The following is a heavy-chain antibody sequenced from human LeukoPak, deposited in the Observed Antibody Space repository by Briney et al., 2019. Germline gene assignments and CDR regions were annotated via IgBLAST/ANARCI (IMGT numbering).Heavy chain of an antibody. CDR3: ARGYSYGYGFDY. CDR1: GYTFPSYG. J-gene: IGHJ4*02. V-gene: IGHV1-18*01. Sequence: WASVKVSCKASGYTFPSYGISWVRQAPGQGLEWMGWINPYNGNTNYAQNLQGRVTMTTDTSTRTAYMELRSLRSDDTAVYYCARGYSYGYGFDYWGQGTLVTVSS. CDR2: INPYNGNT. D-gene: IGHD5-18*01.